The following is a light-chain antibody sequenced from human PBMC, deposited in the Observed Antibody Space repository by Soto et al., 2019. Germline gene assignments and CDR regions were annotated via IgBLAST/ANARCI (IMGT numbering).Light chain of an antibody. CDR2: GAS. CDR1: QSVSSSY. V-gene: IGKV3-20*01. Sequence: EIVMTQSPATLSVSPGERATLSCRASQSVSSSYLAWYQQKPGQAPRLLIYGASSRATGIPDRFSGSESGTDFTLTISRLEPEDFAVYYCQQYGSSPFTFGPGTKVDIK. J-gene: IGKJ3*01. CDR3: QQYGSSPFT.